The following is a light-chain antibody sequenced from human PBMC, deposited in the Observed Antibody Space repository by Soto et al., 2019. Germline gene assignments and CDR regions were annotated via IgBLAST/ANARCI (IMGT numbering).Light chain of an antibody. J-gene: IGLJ1*01. V-gene: IGLV2-14*01. Sequence: QSALTQPASVSGSPGQSITISCTGTSSDVGGYNYVSWYQQHPGKAPKLMIYDVSNRPSGVSNRFSGSKSGNTASLTISGLQAEDEADYYCSSYTGSSLYVFGTGTQQTVL. CDR2: DVS. CDR3: SSYTGSSLYV. CDR1: SSDVGGYNY.